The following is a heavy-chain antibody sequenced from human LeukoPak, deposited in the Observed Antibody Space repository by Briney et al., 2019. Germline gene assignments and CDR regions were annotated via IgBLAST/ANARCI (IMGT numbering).Heavy chain of an antibody. CDR3: ARGDWFDP. CDR2: ISYDGSNK. Sequence: PGGSLRLSCAASGFTFSSYAMHWVRQAPGKGLEWVAVISYDGSNKYYADSVKGRFTISRGNSKNTLYLQMNSLRAEDTAVYYCARGDWFDPWGQGTLVTVSS. J-gene: IGHJ5*02. V-gene: IGHV3-30-3*01. CDR1: GFTFSSYA.